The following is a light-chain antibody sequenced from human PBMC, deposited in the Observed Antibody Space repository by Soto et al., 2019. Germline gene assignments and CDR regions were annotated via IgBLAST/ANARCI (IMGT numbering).Light chain of an antibody. V-gene: IGKV3-11*01. CDR3: QQRSNWPLIT. J-gene: IGKJ5*01. CDR2: DAS. Sequence: EIVLTQSPAPLSLSPGHRATLSCSASQRGSSSLAWYQHKPAQATSLLIYDASNRATGIPARFSGSGSGTDFTLTISSLEPEDFAVYYCQQRSNWPLITFGQGTLLEIK. CDR1: QRGSSS.